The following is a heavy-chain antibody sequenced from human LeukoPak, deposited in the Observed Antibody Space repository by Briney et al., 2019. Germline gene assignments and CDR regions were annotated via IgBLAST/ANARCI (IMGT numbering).Heavy chain of an antibody. D-gene: IGHD3-22*01. CDR2: IYHSGST. CDR1: GGSISSSNW. Sequence: SETLSLTCAVSGGSISSSNWWSWVRQPPGKGLEWIGEIYHSGSTNYNPSLKSRVTVSVDKSKNQFSLKLSSVTAADTAVYYCASSGGYSAWWYWGQGTLVTVSS. V-gene: IGHV4-4*02. CDR3: ASSGGYSAWWY. J-gene: IGHJ4*02.